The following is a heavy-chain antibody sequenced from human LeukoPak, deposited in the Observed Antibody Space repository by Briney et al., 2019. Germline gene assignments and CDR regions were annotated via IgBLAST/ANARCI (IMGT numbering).Heavy chain of an antibody. CDR1: GFTFSGYS. J-gene: IGHJ5*01. V-gene: IGHV3-48*01. D-gene: IGHD2-15*01. CDR3: ARGGYYSDS. Sequence: SGGSLRLSCAASGFTFSGYSMNWVRQAPGRGREGVSYGSGNSSSIYYEDSVKGRFTISGDKAKNSLYLQMNSLRAADTAVYYCARGGYYSDSWG. CDR2: GSGNSSSI.